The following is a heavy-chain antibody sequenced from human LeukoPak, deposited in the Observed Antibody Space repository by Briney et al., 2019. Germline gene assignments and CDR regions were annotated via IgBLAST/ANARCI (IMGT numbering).Heavy chain of an antibody. Sequence: GGSLRLSCAASGFSLSDYWMNWVRHVPGKGPVWVSHISPDGRNIAYADSVKGRFTISGDSAKNTLYLQMNSLRVEDTAIYYCVRDGRGRTPYDCWGQGTLVTVSS. CDR2: ISPDGRNI. CDR1: GFSLSDYW. CDR3: VRDGRGRTPYDC. J-gene: IGHJ4*02. D-gene: IGHD2-15*01. V-gene: IGHV3-74*01.